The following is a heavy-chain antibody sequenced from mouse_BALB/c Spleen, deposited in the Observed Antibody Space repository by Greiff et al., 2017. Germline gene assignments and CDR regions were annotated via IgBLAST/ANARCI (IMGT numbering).Heavy chain of an antibody. J-gene: IGHJ1*01. CDR1: GFTFSSYG. Sequence: EVMLVESGGDLVKPGGSLKLSCAASGFTFSSYGMSWVRQTPDKRLEWVATISSGGSYTYYPDSVKGRFTISRDNAKNTLYLQMSSLKSEDTAMYYCARHERWYFDVWGAGTTVTVSS. CDR3: ARHERWYFDV. V-gene: IGHV5-6*01. CDR2: ISSGGSYT.